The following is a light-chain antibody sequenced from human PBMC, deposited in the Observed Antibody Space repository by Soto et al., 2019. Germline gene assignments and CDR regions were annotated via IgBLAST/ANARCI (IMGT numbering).Light chain of an antibody. Sequence: EIVMTQSPASLSVSPGETATLSCRASQSIRNRLAWYQQKPGQAPSLVIYGASTRATGIPARFSGSWSGTEFTLTISSLQSEDSALYYCQQYNNWPPRTFGQGTKLEIK. CDR2: GAS. J-gene: IGKJ2*01. CDR3: QQYNNWPPRT. V-gene: IGKV3-15*01. CDR1: QSIRNR.